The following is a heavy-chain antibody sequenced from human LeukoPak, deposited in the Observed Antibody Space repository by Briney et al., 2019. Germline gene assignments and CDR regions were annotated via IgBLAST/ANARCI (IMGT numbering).Heavy chain of an antibody. Sequence: PSETLSLTCTVSGGSISSYYWSWIRQPPGKGLEWIGYIYYSGSTNYNPSLKSRVTISVDTSKNQFSLKLSSVTAADTAVYYCARDVGILNDSSGYGYNWFDPWGQGTLVTVSS. J-gene: IGHJ5*02. CDR1: GGSISSYY. V-gene: IGHV4-59*01. D-gene: IGHD3-22*01. CDR3: ARDVGILNDSSGYGYNWFDP. CDR2: IYYSGST.